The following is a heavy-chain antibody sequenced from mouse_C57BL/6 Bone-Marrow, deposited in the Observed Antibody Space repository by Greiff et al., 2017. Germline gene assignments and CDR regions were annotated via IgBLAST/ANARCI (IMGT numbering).Heavy chain of an antibody. D-gene: IGHD3-3*01. Sequence: QVQLKESGAELVRPGASVTLSCKASGYTFTDYEMHWVKQTPVHGLEWIGAIDPETGGTAYNQKFKGKAILTAYKSSSPAYMELRSLTSEDSAVYYCTRGDWSWFAYWGQGTLVTVSA. CDR1: GYTFTDYE. V-gene: IGHV1-15*01. CDR3: TRGDWSWFAY. J-gene: IGHJ3*01. CDR2: IDPETGGT.